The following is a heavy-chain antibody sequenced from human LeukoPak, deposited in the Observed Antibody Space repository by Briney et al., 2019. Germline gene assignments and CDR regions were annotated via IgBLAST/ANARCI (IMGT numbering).Heavy chain of an antibody. CDR3: TTDYPYYCSSTTCYASEYFQH. D-gene: IGHD2-2*01. CDR1: GFTFSNAW. CDR2: IKSKTDGGTT. Sequence: GGSLRLSCAASGFTFSNAWMSWVRQAPGKGLEWVGRIKSKTDGGTTDYAAPVKGRFTISRDDSKNTLYLQMNSLKTEDTAVYYCTTDYPYYCSSTTCYASEYFQHWGQGTLLPVSS. J-gene: IGHJ1*01. V-gene: IGHV3-15*01.